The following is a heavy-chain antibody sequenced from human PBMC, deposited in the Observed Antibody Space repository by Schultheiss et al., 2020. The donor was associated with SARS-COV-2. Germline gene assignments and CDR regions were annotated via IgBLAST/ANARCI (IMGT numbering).Heavy chain of an antibody. J-gene: IGHJ4*02. D-gene: IGHD2-2*02. V-gene: IGHV3-64D*06. Sequence: GGSLRLSCSASGFTFSSYAMHWVRQAPGKGLEYVSAISSNGGSTYYADSVKGRFTISRDNSKNTLYLQMSSLRAEDTAVYYCVKSHQPLLYQTQSDYFDYWGQGTLVTVSS. CDR2: ISSNGGST. CDR3: VKSHQPLLYQTQSDYFDY. CDR1: GFTFSSYA.